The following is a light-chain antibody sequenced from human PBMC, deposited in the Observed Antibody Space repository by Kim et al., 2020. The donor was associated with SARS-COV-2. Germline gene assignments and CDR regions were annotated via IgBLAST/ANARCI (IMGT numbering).Light chain of an antibody. CDR3: QSYDSRLSGWV. J-gene: IGLJ3*02. V-gene: IGLV1-40*01. CDR2: ADT. CDR1: SSNIGAGYD. Sequence: QSVLTQPPSVSGAPGQMVTISCTGSSSNIGAGYDVHWYQQLPGRAPKLLIFADTRRPSGVPDRLSGSKSGTSASLAITGLQAEDEADYYCQSYDSRLSGWVFGGGTKLTVL.